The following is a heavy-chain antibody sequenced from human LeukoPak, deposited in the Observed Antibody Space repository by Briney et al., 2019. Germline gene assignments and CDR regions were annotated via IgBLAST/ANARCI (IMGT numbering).Heavy chain of an antibody. CDR3: ARDMLNYDFWSGYLN. J-gene: IGHJ4*02. CDR1: GFTFSSYW. V-gene: IGHV3-7*01. CDR2: IKQDGSEK. Sequence: PGGSLRLSCAASGFTFSSYWMSWVRQAPGKGLEWVANIKQDGSEKYYVDSVKGRFTISRDNAKNSLYLQMNSLRAEDTAVYYCARDMLNYDFWSGYLNWGQGTLVTVSS. D-gene: IGHD3-3*01.